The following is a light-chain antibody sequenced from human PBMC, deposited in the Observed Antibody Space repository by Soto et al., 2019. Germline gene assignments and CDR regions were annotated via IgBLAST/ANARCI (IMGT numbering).Light chain of an antibody. CDR3: QQYGSPIT. CDR2: GAS. V-gene: IGKV3-20*01. CDR1: QSVSSSY. Sequence: TVLTQSPGTLSLSPGERATLSCRASQSVSSSYLAWYQQKPGQAPRLLIYGASSRATGIPDRFSGSGSGTDFTLTINRLEPEDFAVYYCQQYGSPITFGQGTRREIK. J-gene: IGKJ5*01.